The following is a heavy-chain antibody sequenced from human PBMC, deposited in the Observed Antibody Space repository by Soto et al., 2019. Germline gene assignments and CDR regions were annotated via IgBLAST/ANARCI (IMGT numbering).Heavy chain of an antibody. CDR3: ANNLQSVFCTRGVCIPGGDFQH. D-gene: IGHD2-8*02. Sequence: GGSLSLSGAPSGFPFGGNTWSWVGRAPGRGRGWVSSISDSGTRSLYADSVKGRFTISRDNSKNTLYLHMNSLRAEDTAVYFCANNLQSVFCTRGVCIPGGDFQHWGQGTLVTVSS. J-gene: IGHJ1*01. V-gene: IGHV3-23*01. CDR2: ISDSGTRS. CDR1: GFPFGGNT.